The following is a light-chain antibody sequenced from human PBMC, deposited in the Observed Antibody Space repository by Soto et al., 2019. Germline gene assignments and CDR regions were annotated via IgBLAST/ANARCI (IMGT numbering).Light chain of an antibody. V-gene: IGLV1-40*01. CDR2: GNI. Sequence: QSALTQPPSVSGAPGQRVTISCTGGSSNIGAGYDVYWYQQLPGTAPKLLIYGNINRPSGVPDRFSGSKSGTSASLAITGLQAEDEADYYCQSYDSSLSGYVFGTGTKVTVL. J-gene: IGLJ1*01. CDR3: QSYDSSLSGYV. CDR1: SSNIGAGYD.